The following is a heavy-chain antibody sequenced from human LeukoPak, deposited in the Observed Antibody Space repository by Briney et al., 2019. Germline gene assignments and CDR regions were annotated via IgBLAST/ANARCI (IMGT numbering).Heavy chain of an antibody. Sequence: PETLSLTCNVSGGSISSYYWSWIRQPPGKGLEWIGYIYYSGSTNYNPSLKSRVTISVDTSRNQLSLKLSSVTAADTAVYYCARGGVSGYSYGYVTDYWGQGTLVTVSS. CDR3: ARGGVSGYSYGYVTDY. J-gene: IGHJ4*02. D-gene: IGHD5-18*01. CDR1: GGSISSYY. V-gene: IGHV4-59*01. CDR2: IYYSGST.